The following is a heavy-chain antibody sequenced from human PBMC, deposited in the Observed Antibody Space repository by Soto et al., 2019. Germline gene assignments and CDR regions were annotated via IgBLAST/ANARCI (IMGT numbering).Heavy chain of an antibody. CDR3: AKYMYGQVADYVDY. J-gene: IGHJ4*02. D-gene: IGHD3-10*02. CDR2: ISVSGGNT. V-gene: IGHV3-23*01. Sequence: EVQLLASGGDLAQPGGSLRLSCAASGFTFSDYAMTWVRQAPGKGLEWVSAISVSGGNTYYADSVKGRFTISRDNSRNTLYLEMNSLRAEDTAVYYCAKYMYGQVADYVDYWGLGTLVTVSS. CDR1: GFTFSDYA.